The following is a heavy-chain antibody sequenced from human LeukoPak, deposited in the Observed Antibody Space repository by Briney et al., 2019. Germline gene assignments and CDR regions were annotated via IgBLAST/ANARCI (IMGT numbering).Heavy chain of an antibody. D-gene: IGHD3-22*01. J-gene: IGHJ3*02. CDR3: ARGDSMLMWLPPTAHAFDI. V-gene: IGHV1-8*01. CDR1: GYTFTSYD. Sequence: ASVKLSCKASGYTFTSYDINWVRQATGQGLEWMEWMNPNSGNTGDAQKFQGRVTMTRNTSITTAYMELSSLRSEDTAVYYCARGDSMLMWLPPTAHAFDIWGQGTMVTVSS. CDR2: MNPNSGNT.